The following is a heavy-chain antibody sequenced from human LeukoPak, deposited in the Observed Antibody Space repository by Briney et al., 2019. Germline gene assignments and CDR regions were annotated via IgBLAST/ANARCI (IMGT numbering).Heavy chain of an antibody. J-gene: IGHJ6*03. CDR2: VIPIFGSS. V-gene: IGHV1-69*06. CDR3: ARVKGETAPTISNYYYYMDV. Sequence: ASVKVSCKASGGGFGNYGITWVRQAPGQGFEWVGGVIPIFGSSNYAPKFQGRVTITADRSTSTAYMELRSLTSEDTAVYYCARVKGETAPTISNYYYYMDVWDKGTTVTVSS. D-gene: IGHD5-12*01. CDR1: GGGFGNYG.